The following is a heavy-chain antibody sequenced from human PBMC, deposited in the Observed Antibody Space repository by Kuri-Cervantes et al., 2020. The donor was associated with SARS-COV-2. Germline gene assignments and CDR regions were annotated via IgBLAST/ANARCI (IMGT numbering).Heavy chain of an antibody. CDR3: ARDERDYDFWSGYYKDENWYFDL. D-gene: IGHD3-3*01. Sequence: GGSLRLSCAASGITVSTNYMNWVRQAPGRGLEWVSSISSSSYIYYADSVKGRFTISRDNAKNSLYLQMNSLRAEDTAVYYCARDERDYDFWSGYYKDENWYFDLWGRGTLVTVSS. V-gene: IGHV3-69-1*01. CDR2: ISSSSYI. J-gene: IGHJ2*01. CDR1: GITVSTNY.